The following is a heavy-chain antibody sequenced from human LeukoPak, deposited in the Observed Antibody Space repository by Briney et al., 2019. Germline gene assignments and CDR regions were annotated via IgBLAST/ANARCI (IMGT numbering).Heavy chain of an antibody. CDR3: ARDFRQVDSAVADPLSP. D-gene: IGHD6-19*01. V-gene: IGHV1-69*13. J-gene: IGHJ5*02. CDR2: IIPMFNST. CDR1: GGTFSNFA. Sequence: SVKVSCKASGGTFSNFAISWVRQAPGQGLEWMGIIIPMFNSTTYGPNFLGRVSLTADDLRNTVYMEVSSLRSEDTAVYYCARDFRQVDSAVADPLSPWGQGTLVTVSS.